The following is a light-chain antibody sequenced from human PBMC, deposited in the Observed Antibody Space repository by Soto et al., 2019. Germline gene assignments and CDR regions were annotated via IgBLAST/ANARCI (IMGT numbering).Light chain of an antibody. CDR3: YQYNGWSPGT. CDR1: QSVSDN. CDR2: HAS. V-gene: IGKV3-15*01. Sequence: TQSPGTRSVSPGEGDTLSCRASQSVSDNLAAYQQNPRQAPRRLIYHASARATGIPAKFSGSGSGTAFSLIIIGLQAEDFAAFYCYQYNGWSPGTFGQGTKVDIK. J-gene: IGKJ1*01.